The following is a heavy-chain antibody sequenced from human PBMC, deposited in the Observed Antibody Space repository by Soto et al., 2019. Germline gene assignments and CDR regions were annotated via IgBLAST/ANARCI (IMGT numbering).Heavy chain of an antibody. J-gene: IGHJ3*01. CDR2: ITGGGDIT. CDR3: ARDPNVDYVGAFDF. V-gene: IGHV3-23*01. D-gene: IGHD4-17*01. CDR1: GIIFRNYA. Sequence: EVQVLESGGGLEQPGGSLRLSCVASGIIFRNYAMIWVRQAPGVGLEWVSAITGGGDITYYADSVKGRFTISRDNYKSTLYLHMNNLRADDTAIYYCARDPNVDYVGAFDFWGQGIKVTVS.